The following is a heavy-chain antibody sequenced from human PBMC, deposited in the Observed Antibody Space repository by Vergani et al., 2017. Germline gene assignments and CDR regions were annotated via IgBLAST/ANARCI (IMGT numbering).Heavy chain of an antibody. Sequence: EVQLVQSGAEVKKPGESLKISCKGYGDTFTTSWIGWVRQMPGKGLEWMGMIYPGDSDTRYSPSFEGQVTISADKSIRTAYLQWISLKASDTAIYYCTRAISAHVFRGGYYGMEVWGRGTTVTV. CDR2: IYPGDSDT. D-gene: IGHD3-10*01. CDR3: TRAISAHVFRGGYYGMEV. V-gene: IGHV5-51*01. CDR1: GDTFTTSW. J-gene: IGHJ6*02.